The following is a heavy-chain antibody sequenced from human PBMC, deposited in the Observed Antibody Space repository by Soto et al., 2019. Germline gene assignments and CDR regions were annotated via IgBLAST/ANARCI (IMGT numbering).Heavy chain of an antibody. Sequence: GESLKISCKASGYNFNNYWIGWVHQMPEKGLEWMGFIYPDDSDTKYSPSFQGQVTISVDKSITTASLQWSSLKASDTAMYYCARIPFAATGFYFDYWAQGTLVTVSS. CDR2: IYPDDSDT. J-gene: IGHJ4*02. V-gene: IGHV5-51*07. CDR3: ARIPFAATGFYFDY. CDR1: GYNFNNYW. D-gene: IGHD6-13*01.